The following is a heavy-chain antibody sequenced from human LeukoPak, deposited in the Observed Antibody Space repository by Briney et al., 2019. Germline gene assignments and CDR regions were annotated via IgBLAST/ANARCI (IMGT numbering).Heavy chain of an antibody. CDR1: GFTFSSYW. CDR2: IKQDGSEK. Sequence: GGSLRLSCAVSGFTFSSYWMTWVRQAPGKGLEWVAKIKQDGSEKYYVDSVKGRFTISRDNARNSVYLQMNSLGAEDTAVYYCARRGTSSSWAHFDYCGQGTLVTVSS. J-gene: IGHJ4*02. CDR3: ARRGTSSSWAHFDY. V-gene: IGHV3-7*05. D-gene: IGHD6-13*01.